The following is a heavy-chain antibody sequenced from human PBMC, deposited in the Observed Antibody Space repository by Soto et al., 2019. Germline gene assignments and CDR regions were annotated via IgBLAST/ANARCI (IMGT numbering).Heavy chain of an antibody. V-gene: IGHV5-51*01. Sequence: RGESLKISCKGSGYSFTSYWIGWVRQMPGKGLEWMGIIYPGDSDTRYSPSFQGQVTISADKSISTAYLQWSSLKASDTAMYYCARGLEGELVGTAYYYYYGMDVWGQGTTVTVSS. CDR3: ARGLEGELVGTAYYYYYGMDV. CDR2: IYPGDSDT. D-gene: IGHD1-26*01. J-gene: IGHJ6*02. CDR1: GYSFTSYW.